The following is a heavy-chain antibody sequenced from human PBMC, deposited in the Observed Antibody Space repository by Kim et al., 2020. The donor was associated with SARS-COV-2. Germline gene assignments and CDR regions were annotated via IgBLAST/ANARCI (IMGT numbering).Heavy chain of an antibody. V-gene: IGHV3-74*01. CDR2: IDSDGRST. CDR1: GFTFSRSW. CDR3: VRSSGRLDV. Sequence: GGSLRLSCAASGFTFSRSWKHWVRQTPGKGPVWVSHIDSDGRSTNYADPVKGRFTISRDNAKNTLYLQMNSLRAEDTAVYYCVRSSGRLDVWGQGTTVTV. D-gene: IGHD3-10*01. J-gene: IGHJ6*02.